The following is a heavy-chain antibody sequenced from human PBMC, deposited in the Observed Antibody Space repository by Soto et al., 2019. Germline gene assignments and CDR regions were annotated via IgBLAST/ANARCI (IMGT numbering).Heavy chain of an antibody. CDR2: ISSSGSTI. Sequence: PGGSLRLSCAASGFTFSDYYMSWIRQAPGKGLEWVSYISSSGSTIYYADSVKGRFTISRDNAKNSLYLQMNSLRAEDTAVYYCARAPFYFYYYMDVWGKGTTVTVSS. D-gene: IGHD3-10*01. CDR3: ARAPFYFYYYMDV. CDR1: GFTFSDYY. J-gene: IGHJ6*03. V-gene: IGHV3-11*01.